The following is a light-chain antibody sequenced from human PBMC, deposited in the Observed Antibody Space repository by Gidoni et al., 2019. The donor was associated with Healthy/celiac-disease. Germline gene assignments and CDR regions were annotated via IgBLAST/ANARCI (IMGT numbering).Light chain of an antibody. J-gene: IGKJ2*01. Sequence: DIVMNQSPDSLALSLGERATINCKSSQSVLYSSNNKNYFAWYQQKPGQPPKLLIYWASTLESGVPDRFSGSGSGTDFTLTISSLQAEDVAVYYCHQYYSTPSTFGQGTKLEIK. CDR2: WAS. CDR3: HQYYSTPST. V-gene: IGKV4-1*01. CDR1: QSVLYSSNNKNY.